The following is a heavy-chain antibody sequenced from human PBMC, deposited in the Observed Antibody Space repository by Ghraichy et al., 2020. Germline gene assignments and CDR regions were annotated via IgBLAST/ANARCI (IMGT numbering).Heavy chain of an antibody. J-gene: IGHJ4*02. D-gene: IGHD3-10*01. CDR1: GGSFSGYY. CDR3: ARVAYYFGSGRFDS. Sequence: SETLSLTCAVYGGSFSGYYWSWIRQPPGKGLEWIGDIDHSGSSNYNPSLESRVTISVDTSKNQFSLNLSSVTAADTAVYYCARVAYYFGSGRFDSWGQGTLVTVSS. CDR2: IDHSGSS. V-gene: IGHV4-34*01.